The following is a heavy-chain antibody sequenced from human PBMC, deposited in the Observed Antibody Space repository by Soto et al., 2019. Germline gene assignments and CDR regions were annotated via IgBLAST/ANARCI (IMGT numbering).Heavy chain of an antibody. V-gene: IGHV1-69*01. J-gene: IGHJ3*02. CDR1: GGSLSSYA. Sequence: QVQLVQSGAEVKKPGSSVKVSCEATGGSLSSYAISWVRQAPGQGLEWMGGIIPIFGTANYAQKFQGRVTITADESTSTAYMELSSLRSEDTAVYYCARALPNANRAFDIWGQGTMVTDSS. CDR2: IIPIFGTA. CDR3: ARALPNANRAFDI.